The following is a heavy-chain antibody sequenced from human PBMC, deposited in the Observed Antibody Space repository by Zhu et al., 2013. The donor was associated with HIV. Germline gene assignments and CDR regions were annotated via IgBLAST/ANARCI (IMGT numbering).Heavy chain of an antibody. CDR2: ISSSGSTI. V-gene: IGHV3-48*03. D-gene: IGHD7-27*01. Sequence: VQLVESGGGLVQPGGSLRLSCAASGFTFSSYEMSWVRQAPGKGLEWVSYISSSGSTIYYADSVKGRFTISRDNAKNSLYLQMNSLRAEDTAVYYCARVKRLGPNVWYFDLWGRGTLVTVSS. J-gene: IGHJ2*01. CDR1: GFTFSSYE. CDR3: ARVKRLGPNVWYFDL.